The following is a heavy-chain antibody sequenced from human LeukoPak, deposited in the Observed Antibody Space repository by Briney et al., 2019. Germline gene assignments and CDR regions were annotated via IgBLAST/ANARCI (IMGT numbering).Heavy chain of an antibody. D-gene: IGHD3-16*02. Sequence: PGGSLRLSCAASGFTFSSYGMHWVRQAPGKGLEWVAFIRYDGSNKYYADSVKGRFTISRDNSKNTLYLQMNSLRAEDTAVYYCAKGSGNYDYVWGSYRPKSWFDPWGQGTLVTVSA. J-gene: IGHJ5*02. CDR1: GFTFSSYG. CDR3: AKGSGNYDYVWGSYRPKSWFDP. CDR2: IRYDGSNK. V-gene: IGHV3-30*02.